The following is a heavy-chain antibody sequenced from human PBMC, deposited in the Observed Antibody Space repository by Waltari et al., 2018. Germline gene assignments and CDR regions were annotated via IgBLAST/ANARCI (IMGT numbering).Heavy chain of an antibody. CDR2: INHSGST. CDR3: ARLSRDSGYYYYYYMDV. Sequence: QVQLQPWGAGLLKPSETLCPTCAVYGGSLSGYYWSWLRQAPGKGLEWIGEINHSGSTNYNPSLKSRVTISVDTSKNQFSLKLSSVTAADTAVYYCARLSRDSGYYYYYYMDVWGKGTTVTVSS. V-gene: IGHV4-34*01. J-gene: IGHJ6*03. D-gene: IGHD3-10*01. CDR1: GGSLSGYY.